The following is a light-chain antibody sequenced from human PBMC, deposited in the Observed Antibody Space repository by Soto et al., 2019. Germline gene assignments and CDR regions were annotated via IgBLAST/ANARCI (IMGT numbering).Light chain of an antibody. Sequence: AIQMTQFPSSLSASVGDRVTITCRASQGIRDDLGWYQQKPGEAPKLLIYRASTLQSGVPSRFSGSRSGTDFTFTINNLQPEDVATYYCLQDHSYLTFGGGTKVEI. J-gene: IGKJ4*01. V-gene: IGKV1-6*01. CDR2: RAS. CDR3: LQDHSYLT. CDR1: QGIRDD.